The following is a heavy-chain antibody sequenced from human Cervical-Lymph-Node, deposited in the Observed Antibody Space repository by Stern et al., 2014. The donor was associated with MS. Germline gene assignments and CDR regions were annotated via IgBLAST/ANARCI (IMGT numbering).Heavy chain of an antibody. J-gene: IGHJ4*02. CDR1: GYTFTGYY. Sequence: QVQLVQSGAEGKKPGASVKVSCKASGYTFTGYYMHWVRQAPGQGLEWMGRINLNSGDTNFAQKFQGRVTMTRDTSISTAYMELNSLRSDDTAVYYCARGPWFGIIPFDCWGQGTLVTVSS. CDR2: INLNSGDT. CDR3: ARGPWFGIIPFDC. D-gene: IGHD3-10*01. V-gene: IGHV1-2*06.